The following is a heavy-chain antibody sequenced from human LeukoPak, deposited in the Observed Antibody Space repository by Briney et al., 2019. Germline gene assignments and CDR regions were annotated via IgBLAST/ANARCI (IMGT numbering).Heavy chain of an antibody. Sequence: GGSLRLSCAASGFTVSSNYMSWVRQAPGKGLEWVSVIYSGGSTYYADSVKGRFTISRDNSKNTLYLQMNSLRAEDTAVYYCARMLGPREWLLVWDAFDIWGQGTMVTVSS. V-gene: IGHV3-66*01. CDR3: ARMLGPREWLLVWDAFDI. CDR1: GFTVSSNY. J-gene: IGHJ3*02. CDR2: IYSGGST. D-gene: IGHD3-3*01.